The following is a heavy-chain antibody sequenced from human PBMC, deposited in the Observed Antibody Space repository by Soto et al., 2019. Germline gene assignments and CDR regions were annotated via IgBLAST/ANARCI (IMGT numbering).Heavy chain of an antibody. CDR2: IIPIFGTA. Sequence: ASVKVSCKASGGTFSSYAISWVRQAPGQGLEWMGGIIPIFGTANYAQKFQGRVTITADESTSTAYMELSSLRSEDTAVYYCARNPFQGLAAYWYFDLWGRGTLVTVSS. D-gene: IGHD2-15*01. J-gene: IGHJ2*01. V-gene: IGHV1-69*13. CDR3: ARNPFQGLAAYWYFDL. CDR1: GGTFSSYA.